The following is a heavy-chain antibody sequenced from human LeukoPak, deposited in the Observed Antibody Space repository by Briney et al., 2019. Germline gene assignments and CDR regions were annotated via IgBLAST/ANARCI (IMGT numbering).Heavy chain of an antibody. D-gene: IGHD3-16*01. Sequence: PGGSLRLSCAASGFSFSNYAMSWVRQAPGKGLEWVSAISGSGGSTYYADSMKGRFTISRDNSKNTLYLQMNSLRAEDTAVYYCAKGSSDYDYVPPVFDYWGQGTLVTVSS. V-gene: IGHV3-23*01. CDR3: AKGSSDYDYVPPVFDY. CDR1: GFSFSNYA. J-gene: IGHJ4*02. CDR2: ISGSGGST.